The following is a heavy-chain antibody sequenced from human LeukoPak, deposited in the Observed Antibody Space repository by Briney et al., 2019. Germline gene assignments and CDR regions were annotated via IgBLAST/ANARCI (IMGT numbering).Heavy chain of an antibody. J-gene: IGHJ6*02. CDR2: IYYSGST. Sequence: SETLSLTCTVSGGSISSYYWSWIRQPPGKGLEWIGYIYYSGSTNYNPSLKSRVTISVDTSKNQFSLKLSPVTAADTAVYYCARERMVRGVRSPYYYYGMDVWGQGTTVTVSS. V-gene: IGHV4-59*01. CDR3: ARERMVRGVRSPYYYYGMDV. D-gene: IGHD3-10*01. CDR1: GGSISSYY.